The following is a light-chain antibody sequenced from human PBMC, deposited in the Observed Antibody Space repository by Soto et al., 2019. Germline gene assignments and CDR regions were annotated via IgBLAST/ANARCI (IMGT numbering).Light chain of an antibody. Sequence: QSVLTQPPSASGTPGQRVTISCSGSSSNIGDNSAYWFQQLPGTAPKLLIYRSTQRPSGVPDRFSGSKSGTSASLAISGLRSEDEADYYCAAWDGSLSAWVFGGGTKLTGL. V-gene: IGLV1-47*01. CDR1: SSNIGDNS. CDR2: RST. J-gene: IGLJ3*02. CDR3: AAWDGSLSAWV.